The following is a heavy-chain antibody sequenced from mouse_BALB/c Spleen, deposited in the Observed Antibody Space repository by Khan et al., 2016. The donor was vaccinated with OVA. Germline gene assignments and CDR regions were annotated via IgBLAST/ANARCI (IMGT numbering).Heavy chain of an antibody. V-gene: IGHV2-2*01. J-gene: IGHJ3*01. CDR3: ARNSYMYDFTY. D-gene: IGHD2-14*01. Sequence: VQLKQSGPGLLQPSQSLSITCTVSGFSLNTYGIHWIRQSQGKGLEWLGVIRSGGSTDYNGAFISRLNITKDNSKSQVFFKMYSLQADDTAIYYCARNSYMYDFTYWGQGTLVTVSA. CDR1: GFSLNTYG. CDR2: IRSGGST.